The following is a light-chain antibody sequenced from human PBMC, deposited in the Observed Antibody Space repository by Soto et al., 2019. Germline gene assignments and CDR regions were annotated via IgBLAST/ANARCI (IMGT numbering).Light chain of an antibody. J-gene: IGKJ5*01. CDR2: LGS. Sequence: DLVMTQSPLSLPVTPGEPASISCRSSQSLLHSNGYNYLDWYLQKPGQSPQLLIYLGSDRASGVPDRFSGSGXXTXXTLNISRVEAEDVGVYYCMQALQTLPITFGQGTRLEIK. V-gene: IGKV2-28*01. CDR3: MQALQTLPIT. CDR1: QSLLHSNGYNY.